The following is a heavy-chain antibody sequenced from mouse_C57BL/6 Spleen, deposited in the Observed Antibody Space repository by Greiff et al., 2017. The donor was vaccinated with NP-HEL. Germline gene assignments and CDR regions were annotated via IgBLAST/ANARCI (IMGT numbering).Heavy chain of an antibody. D-gene: IGHD3-2*02. J-gene: IGHJ4*01. Sequence: EVRLVESGGGLVQPGGSLSLSCAASGFTFTDYYMSWVRQPPGKALEWLGFIRNKANGYTTEYSEAVKGRFTISRENSQSILYLQMNALRAEDSATYYCARYAQGYAMDYSGQGTSVTVSS. CDR3: ARYAQGYAMDY. CDR1: GFTFTDYY. V-gene: IGHV7-3*01. CDR2: IRNKANGYTT.